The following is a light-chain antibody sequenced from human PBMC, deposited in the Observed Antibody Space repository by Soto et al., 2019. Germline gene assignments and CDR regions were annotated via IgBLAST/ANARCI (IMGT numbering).Light chain of an antibody. CDR3: QQRTSWPLLT. Sequence: DIVLTQSPATLSLSPGERASLSCRASQSVGNSLAWYQQKHGQPPRLLIYDASTRATGIPARFSGSGSVTDFTLTISSLEPEDFAVYYCQQRTSWPLLTFGGGTKVEIK. CDR1: QSVGNS. J-gene: IGKJ4*01. CDR2: DAS. V-gene: IGKV3-11*01.